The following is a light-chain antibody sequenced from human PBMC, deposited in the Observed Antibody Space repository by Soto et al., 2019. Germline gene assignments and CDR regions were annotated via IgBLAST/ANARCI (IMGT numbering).Light chain of an antibody. Sequence: EIVLTQSPATLSLSPGERATLSCRASQSVSSYLAWYQQKPGQAPRLLIYDASNRATGIPARFSGSGSGTDFTLTISSLEPEDFAVYYCQQRSNLPLTFVPGTKVDIK. J-gene: IGKJ3*01. CDR1: QSVSSY. V-gene: IGKV3-11*01. CDR2: DAS. CDR3: QQRSNLPLT.